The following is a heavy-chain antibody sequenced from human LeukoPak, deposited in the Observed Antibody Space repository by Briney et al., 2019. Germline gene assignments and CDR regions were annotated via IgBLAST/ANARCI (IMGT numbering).Heavy chain of an antibody. CDR1: GFTFSGSA. D-gene: IGHD4-17*01. CDR3: TSTVGVDY. V-gene: IGHV3-73*01. CDR2: IRSKANSYAT. Sequence: GGSLKLSRAASGFTFSGSAMHWVRQASGKGLEWVGRIRSKANSYATAYAASVKGRFTISRDDSKNTAYLQMNSLKTEDTAVYYCTSTVGVDYWGQRTLVTVSS. J-gene: IGHJ4*02.